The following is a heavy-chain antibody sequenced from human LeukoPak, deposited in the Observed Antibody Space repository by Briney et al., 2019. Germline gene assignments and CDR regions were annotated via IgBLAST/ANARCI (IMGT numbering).Heavy chain of an antibody. J-gene: IGHJ3*02. D-gene: IGHD6-19*01. Sequence: ASVKVSCKASGYTFASYGISWVRQAPGQGLEWMGGISAYNGNTNYAQKLQGRVTMTTDTSTSTAYMELRSLRSDDTAVYYCARGQEQWLVRGAFHIWGQGTIVTVSS. CDR1: GYTFASYG. V-gene: IGHV1-18*01. CDR2: ISAYNGNT. CDR3: ARGQEQWLVRGAFHI.